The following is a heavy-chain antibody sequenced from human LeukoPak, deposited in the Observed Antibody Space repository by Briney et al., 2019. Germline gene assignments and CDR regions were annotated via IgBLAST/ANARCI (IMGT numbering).Heavy chain of an antibody. D-gene: IGHD4-11*01. CDR3: ARGPAYSNHGASYYYYMDV. V-gene: IGHV1-8*03. CDR1: GYTFTNYD. Sequence: GASVKVSCKASGYTFTNYDINWVRQATGQGLEWMGWMNPNSGNTGYAEKFQGRVTITRDTSITTAYMELTSLRSEDSAVHYCARGPAYSNHGASYYYYMDVWGKGTTVTVSS. CDR2: MNPNSGNT. J-gene: IGHJ6*03.